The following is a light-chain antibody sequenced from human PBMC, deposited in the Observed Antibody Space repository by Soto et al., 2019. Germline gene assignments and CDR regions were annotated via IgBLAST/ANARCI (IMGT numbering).Light chain of an antibody. CDR3: QQYKNWPPIT. J-gene: IGKJ5*01. CDR2: GVS. CDR1: QSVRSSY. Sequence: EIVLTQSPGTLSLSPGERATLSCRASQSVRSSYFAWYQQKPGQAPRLLIFGVSSRATGIPDRFSGSGSGTEFTLTISSLQSEDFAVYYCQQYKNWPPITFGQGTRLEI. V-gene: IGKV3-20*01.